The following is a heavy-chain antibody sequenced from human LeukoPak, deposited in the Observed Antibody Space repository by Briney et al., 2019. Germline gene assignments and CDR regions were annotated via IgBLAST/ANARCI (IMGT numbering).Heavy chain of an antibody. CDR2: IDSDGSST. CDR3: ARALRLAANLDY. J-gene: IGHJ4*02. D-gene: IGHD6-13*01. Sequence: GGSLRLSCAASGFTFSGYWMHWVRQAPGKGLVWVSHIDSDGSSTNCADSVKGRFTISRDNAKNTLYLQMNSLRAEDTAVYYCARALRLAANLDYWGQGTLVTVSS. V-gene: IGHV3-74*01. CDR1: GFTFSGYW.